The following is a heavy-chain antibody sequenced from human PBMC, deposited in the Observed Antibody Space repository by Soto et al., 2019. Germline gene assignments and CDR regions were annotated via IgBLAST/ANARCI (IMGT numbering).Heavy chain of an antibody. CDR2: ISGSGGST. Sequence: LSLTCAASGFTFSSYAMSWVRQAPGKGLEWVSAISGSGGSTYYADSVKGRFTISRDNSKNTLYLQMNSLRAEDTAVYYCAKASTRDYYDSSGYVIGEYYFDYWGQGTLVTVSS. J-gene: IGHJ4*02. CDR3: AKASTRDYYDSSGYVIGEYYFDY. D-gene: IGHD3-22*01. CDR1: GFTFSSYA. V-gene: IGHV3-23*01.